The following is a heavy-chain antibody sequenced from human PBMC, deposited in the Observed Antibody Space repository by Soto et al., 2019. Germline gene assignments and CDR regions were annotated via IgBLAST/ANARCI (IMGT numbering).Heavy chain of an antibody. CDR1: GFTFSSYA. Sequence: PGGSLRLSCAASGFTFSSYAMSWVRQAPGKGLEWVSAISGSGGSTYYADSVKGRFTISRDNSKNTLYLQMNSLRAEDTAVYYCAKRERANCSSTSCYGDFIPGGRYYYYYTEVWGKGTTVTVSS. CDR3: AKRERANCSSTSCYGDFIPGGRYYYYYTEV. V-gene: IGHV3-23*01. D-gene: IGHD2-2*01. CDR2: ISGSGGST. J-gene: IGHJ6*03.